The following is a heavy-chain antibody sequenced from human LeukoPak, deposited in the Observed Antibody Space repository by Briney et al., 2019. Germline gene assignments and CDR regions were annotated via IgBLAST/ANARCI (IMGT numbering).Heavy chain of an antibody. Sequence: ASVKVSCKVSGYTLTELSMHWVRQAPGKGLEWMGGFDPEDGETIYAQKFQGRVTMTEDASTDTAYMELSSLRSEDTAVYYCATASTVNLAEYFQHWGQGTLVTVSS. J-gene: IGHJ1*01. CDR1: GYTLTELS. V-gene: IGHV1-24*01. CDR3: ATASTVNLAEYFQH. D-gene: IGHD4-11*01. CDR2: FDPEDGET.